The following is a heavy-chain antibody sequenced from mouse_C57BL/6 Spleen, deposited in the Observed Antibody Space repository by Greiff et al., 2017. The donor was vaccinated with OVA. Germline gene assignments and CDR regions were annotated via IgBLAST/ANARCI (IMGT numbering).Heavy chain of an antibody. D-gene: IGHD2-4*01. Sequence: EVMLVESEGGLVQPGSSMKLSCTASGFTFSDYYMAWVRQVPEKGLEWVANINYDGSSTYYLDSLKSRFIISRDNAKNILYLQMSSVKSEDTATYYCARGLRRFYAMDYWGQGTSVTVSS. CDR2: INYDGSST. CDR1: GFTFSDYY. CDR3: ARGLRRFYAMDY. V-gene: IGHV5-16*01. J-gene: IGHJ4*01.